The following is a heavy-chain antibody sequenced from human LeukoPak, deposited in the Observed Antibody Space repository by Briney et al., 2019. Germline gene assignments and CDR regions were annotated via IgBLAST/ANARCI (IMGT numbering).Heavy chain of an antibody. V-gene: IGHV4-39*01. D-gene: IGHD2-8*01. J-gene: IGHJ4*02. CDR2: ISLRGNT. Sequence: PSETLSLTCTVSGDSLNSGSYYWGWIRQPPGKGLEWLGSISLRGNTYYNPSLRSRVTISVDTSKNQLSLKLTSVTAADTAVYYCARLYEGKRPPDYWGQGTLVSVSS. CDR3: ARLYEGKRPPDY. CDR1: GDSLNSGSYY.